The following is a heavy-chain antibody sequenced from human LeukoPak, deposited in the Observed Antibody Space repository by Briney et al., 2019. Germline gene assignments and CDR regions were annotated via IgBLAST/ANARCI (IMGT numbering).Heavy chain of an antibody. CDR2: INPNSGGT. Sequence: GASVKVSCKASGYTFTCYYMHWVRQAPGQGLEWMGWINPNSGGTNYAQKFQGRVTMTRDTSISTAYMELSRLRSDDTAVYYCARAEWFGELWTFWGQGTLVTVSS. CDR3: ARAEWFGELWTF. J-gene: IGHJ4*02. CDR1: GYTFTCYY. D-gene: IGHD3-10*01. V-gene: IGHV1-2*02.